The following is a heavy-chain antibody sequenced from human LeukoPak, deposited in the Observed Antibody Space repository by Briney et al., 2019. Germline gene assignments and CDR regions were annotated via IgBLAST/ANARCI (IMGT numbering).Heavy chain of an antibody. CDR2: IIPIFGTA. CDR3: ASHYYDSSGYYYGFDY. J-gene: IGHJ4*02. Sequence: SVKVSCKASGGTFSSYSISWVRQAPGQGLEWMGGIIPIFGTANYAQKFQGRVTITADESTSTAYMELSSLRSEDTAVYYCASHYYDSSGYYYGFDYWGQGTLVTVSS. CDR1: GGTFSSYS. V-gene: IGHV1-69*01. D-gene: IGHD3-22*01.